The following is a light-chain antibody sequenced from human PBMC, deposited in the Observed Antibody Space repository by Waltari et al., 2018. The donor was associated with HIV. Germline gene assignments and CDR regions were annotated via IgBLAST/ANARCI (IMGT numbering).Light chain of an antibody. CDR3: QQYYSTPLT. V-gene: IGKV4-1*01. Sequence: DIVMTQSPDSLAVSLGERATINCKSSQSVLYSSNSQNFVAWYQQKPRQPPKQLVYWASTRESGVPDRFSGSGSGTDFTLTISSLQAGDVSVYYCQQYYSTPLTFGGGTKVEIK. CDR2: WAS. CDR1: QSVLYSSNSQNF. J-gene: IGKJ4*01.